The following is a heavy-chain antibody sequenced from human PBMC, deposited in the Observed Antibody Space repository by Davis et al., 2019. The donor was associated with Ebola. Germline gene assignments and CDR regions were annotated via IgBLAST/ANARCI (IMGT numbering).Heavy chain of an antibody. J-gene: IGHJ4*02. D-gene: IGHD3-9*01. CDR2: ISSSSSYI. Sequence: GGSLRLSCAASGFTFSSYSMNWVRQAPGKGLEWVSSISSSSSYIYYADSVKGRFTISRDNAKNSLYLQMNSLRAEDTAVYYCARDLSGLLLEYYFDYWGQGTLVTVSS. CDR3: ARDLSGLLLEYYFDY. CDR1: GFTFSSYS. V-gene: IGHV3-21*01.